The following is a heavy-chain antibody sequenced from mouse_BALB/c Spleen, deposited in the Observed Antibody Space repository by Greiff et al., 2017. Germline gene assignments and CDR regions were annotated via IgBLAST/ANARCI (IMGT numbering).Heavy chain of an antibody. J-gene: IGHJ1*01. CDR1: GDSITSGY. CDR3: ARYIGNYWYFDV. D-gene: IGHD2-1*01. CDR2: ISYSGST. V-gene: IGHV3-8*02. Sequence: EVHLVESGPSLVKPSQTLSLTCSVTGDSITSGYWNWIRKFPGNKLEYMGYISYSGSTYYNPSLKSRISITRDTSKNQYYLQLNSVTTEDTATYYCARYIGNYWYFDVWGAGTTVTVSS.